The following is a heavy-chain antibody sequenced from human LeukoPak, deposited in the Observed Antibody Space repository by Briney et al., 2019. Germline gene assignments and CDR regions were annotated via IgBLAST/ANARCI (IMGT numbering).Heavy chain of an antibody. CDR1: GFTFSNAW. Sequence: TGGSLRLSCVASGFTFSNAWMSWVRQAPGKGLEWVGRIKSKTDGGTTVYAAPVKGRFTISRDDSKNTLYLQMNSLKTEDTAVYYCTARTGIVGARGVDYWGQGTLVTVSS. CDR3: TARTGIVGARGVDY. J-gene: IGHJ4*02. V-gene: IGHV3-15*01. D-gene: IGHD1-26*01. CDR2: IKSKTDGGTT.